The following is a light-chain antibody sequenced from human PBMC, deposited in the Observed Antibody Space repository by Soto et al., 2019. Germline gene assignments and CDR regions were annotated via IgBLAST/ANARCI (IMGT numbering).Light chain of an antibody. Sequence: QSALTQPPSVSGSPGRSVAISCTGTSSDVGSYNRVSWYQQPPDSAPKLIIYDVTNRPSGVPDRFSGSKSGNAASLTISGLQAEDEADYYRSSFTTTNTYVFGSGTKVTVL. V-gene: IGLV2-18*02. CDR2: DVT. J-gene: IGLJ1*01. CDR3: SSFTTTNTYV. CDR1: SSDVGSYNR.